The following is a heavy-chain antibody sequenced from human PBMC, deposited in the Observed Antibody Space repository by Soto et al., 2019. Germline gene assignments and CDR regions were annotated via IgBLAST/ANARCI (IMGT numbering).Heavy chain of an antibody. J-gene: IGHJ4*02. D-gene: IGHD3-16*02. V-gene: IGHV3-23*01. Sequence: GGSLRLSCAASGFTFSSYAMSWVRQAPGKGLEWVSAISGSGGSTYYADSVKGRFTISRDNSKNTLYLQMNSLRAEDTAVYYCAKRGSYDYVWGSYHNYFDYWGQGTLVTVSS. CDR1: GFTFSSYA. CDR3: AKRGSYDYVWGSYHNYFDY. CDR2: ISGSGGST.